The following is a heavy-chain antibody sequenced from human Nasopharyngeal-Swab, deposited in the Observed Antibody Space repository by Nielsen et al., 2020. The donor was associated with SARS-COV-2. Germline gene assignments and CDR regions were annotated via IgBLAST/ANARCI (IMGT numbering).Heavy chain of an antibody. CDR2: ISSSSTI. Sequence: VRQATGKGLERVSYISSSSTIYYADSVKGRFTISRDNAKNSLYLQMNSLRDEDSAVYYCAREGGYRYGYRLYYYYGMDVWGQGTTVTVSS. V-gene: IGHV3-48*02. CDR3: AREGGYRYGYRLYYYYGMDV. D-gene: IGHD5-18*01. J-gene: IGHJ6*02.